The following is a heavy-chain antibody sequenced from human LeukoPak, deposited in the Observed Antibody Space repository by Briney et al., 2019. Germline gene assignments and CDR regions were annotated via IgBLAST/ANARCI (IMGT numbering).Heavy chain of an antibody. V-gene: IGHV3-23*01. CDR2: ISGSGGST. J-gene: IGHJ4*02. Sequence: GGSLRLSCAASGFTFSSYAMSWVRQAPGKGLEWVSAISGSGGSTYYADSVKGRFTISRDNSKNMLYLQMNSLRAEDTAVYYCAKIVTPLYYFDYWGQGTLVTVSS. CDR1: GFTFSSYA. D-gene: IGHD2-15*01. CDR3: AKIVTPLYYFDY.